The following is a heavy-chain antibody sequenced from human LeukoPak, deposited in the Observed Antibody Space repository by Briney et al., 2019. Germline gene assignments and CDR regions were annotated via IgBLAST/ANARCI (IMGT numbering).Heavy chain of an antibody. D-gene: IGHD4-17*01. J-gene: IGHJ4*02. CDR2: IIPIFGTA. CDR1: GGTFSSYA. V-gene: IGHV1-69*06. CDR3: AREVDDYGSSLDY. Sequence: SVKVSCKASGGTFSSYAISWVRQAPGQGLEWMGGIIPIFGTANYAQKFQGRVTITADKSTSTAYMELSSLRSEDTAVYYCAREVDDYGSSLDYWGQGTLVTVSS.